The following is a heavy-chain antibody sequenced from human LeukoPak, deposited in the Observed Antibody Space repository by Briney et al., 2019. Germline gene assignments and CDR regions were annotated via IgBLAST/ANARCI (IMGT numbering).Heavy chain of an antibody. V-gene: IGHV1-18*01. D-gene: IGHD5-12*01. CDR2: ISAYNGNT. J-gene: IGHJ6*02. Sequence: ASVKVSCKASGYTFTSYGISWVRQAPGQGLEWMGWISAYNGNTNYAQKLQGRVTMTTDTSTSTAYMELRSLRSDDTAVYYCARVGGYDSHYYYYGRDVGGQGTRVTVSS. CDR1: GYTFTSYG. CDR3: ARVGGYDSHYYYYGRDV.